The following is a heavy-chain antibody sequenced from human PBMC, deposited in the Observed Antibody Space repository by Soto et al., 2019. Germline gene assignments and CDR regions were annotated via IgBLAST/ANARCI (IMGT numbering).Heavy chain of an antibody. CDR2: ISYDGNDK. V-gene: IGHV3-33*01. J-gene: IGHJ4*02. D-gene: IGHD3-10*01. CDR3: ARGSGWLQFFS. Sequence: QMRLVESGGGVVQPGRSLRLSCAASGFNLRTFGMHWVRQAPGQGLEWVALISYDGNDKEYADSVKGRFTISRDNSQKTLSLQMNSLRVEDTAIYYCARGSGWLQFFSGGQGNLVTVSS. CDR1: GFNLRTFG.